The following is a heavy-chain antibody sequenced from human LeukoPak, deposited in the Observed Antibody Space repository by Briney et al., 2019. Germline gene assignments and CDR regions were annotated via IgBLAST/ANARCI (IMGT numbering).Heavy chain of an antibody. Sequence: SETLSLTCTVSGGSITSYYWSWIRQPPGKGLEWIGYIYYSGSTSYNPSLKSRVTISVDTSKNQFSLKLSSVTAADTAVYYCARGGGSDAFDIWGQGTMVTVSS. CDR1: GGSITSYY. V-gene: IGHV4-59*08. D-gene: IGHD1-26*01. CDR3: ARGGGSDAFDI. CDR2: IYYSGST. J-gene: IGHJ3*02.